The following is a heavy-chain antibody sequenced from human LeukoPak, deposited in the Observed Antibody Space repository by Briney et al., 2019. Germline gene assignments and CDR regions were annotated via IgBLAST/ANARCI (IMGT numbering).Heavy chain of an antibody. CDR3: AKVGRQYFDTSGRFDY. V-gene: IGHV3-23*01. J-gene: IGHJ4*02. Sequence: GGSLRLSCAASGFTFTNYALSWVRQAPGKGLEWVSGISVSGGSTYHADSVKGRFTISRDNSKNTLYMQMNNLRAEDTAVYFCAKVGRQYFDTSGRFDYWGQGTLVTVSS. D-gene: IGHD3-9*01. CDR2: ISVSGGST. CDR1: GFTFTNYA.